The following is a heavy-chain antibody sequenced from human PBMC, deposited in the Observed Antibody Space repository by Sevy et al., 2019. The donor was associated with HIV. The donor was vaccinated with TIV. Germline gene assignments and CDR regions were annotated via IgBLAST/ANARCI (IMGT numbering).Heavy chain of an antibody. Sequence: GGSLRLSCAASGFTFSNYAMHWVRQAPGKGLEWVAVISYDGSNKYYADSVKGRSTISRDNSKNRLFLQMKSLRAEDTAIYYCAREAAEGPYSSSWYSNWFDPWGQRTLVTVSS. D-gene: IGHD6-13*01. CDR2: ISYDGSNK. CDR3: AREAAEGPYSSSWYSNWFDP. J-gene: IGHJ5*02. CDR1: GFTFSNYA. V-gene: IGHV3-30*04.